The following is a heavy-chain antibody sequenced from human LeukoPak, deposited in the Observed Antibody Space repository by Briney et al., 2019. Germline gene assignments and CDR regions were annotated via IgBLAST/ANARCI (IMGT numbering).Heavy chain of an antibody. CDR2: IYSGGNT. J-gene: IGHJ4*02. D-gene: IGHD2-21*02. CDR1: GFSVSYTY. CDR3: ARGTVTAPDY. Sequence: GGSLRLSCAASGFSVSYTYMSWVRQAPGKGLEWVSIIYSGGNTYYADSVKGRFTISRDNSKNTLYLQMNRLRPEDTAVYYCARGTVTAPDYWGQGTLVTVSS. V-gene: IGHV3-53*01.